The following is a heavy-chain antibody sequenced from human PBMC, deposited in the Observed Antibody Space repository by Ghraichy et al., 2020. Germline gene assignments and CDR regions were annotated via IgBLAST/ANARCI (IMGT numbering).Heavy chain of an antibody. V-gene: IGHV4-39*01. Sequence: ETLSLTCTVSGGSISSSRYYWGWIRQPPGKGLEWIASIYYSGSTYYNPSLKSRVSISVDTSKNQFSLKLSSVTAADTALYYCARHSPDGSYFVDYWGPGTLVTVSS. CDR1: GGSISSSRYY. CDR2: IYYSGST. J-gene: IGHJ4*02. D-gene: IGHD1-26*01. CDR3: ARHSPDGSYFVDY.